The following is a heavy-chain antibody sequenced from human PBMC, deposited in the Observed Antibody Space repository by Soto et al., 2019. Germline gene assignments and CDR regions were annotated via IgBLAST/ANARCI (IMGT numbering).Heavy chain of an antibody. Sequence: EVQLLESGGGLVQPGGSLRLSCAASGFTFSSYAMSWVRQAPGKGLEWVSAISGSGGSTYYADSVKGRFTISRDNSKNTLYLQMNSLRAEDTAVYYCAKDGGYAYDDSSGYYFGYWGQGTLVTVSS. CDR2: ISGSGGST. V-gene: IGHV3-23*01. J-gene: IGHJ4*02. D-gene: IGHD3-22*01. CDR3: AKDGGYAYDDSSGYYFGY. CDR1: GFTFSSYA.